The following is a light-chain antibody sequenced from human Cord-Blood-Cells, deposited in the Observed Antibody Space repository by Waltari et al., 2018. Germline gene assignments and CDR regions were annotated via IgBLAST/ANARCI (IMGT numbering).Light chain of an antibody. CDR3: QAWDSSTVV. CDR2: QYS. J-gene: IGLJ2*01. Sequence: SYELTQPPSVSVSPGQTASITCSGDKLGDKYACWYQQQPGQSPVLVIYQYSKRPSWIPERFSGSNSGNTATLTISGTQAMDEADYYCQAWDSSTVVFGGGTKLTVL. V-gene: IGLV3-1*01. CDR1: KLGDKY.